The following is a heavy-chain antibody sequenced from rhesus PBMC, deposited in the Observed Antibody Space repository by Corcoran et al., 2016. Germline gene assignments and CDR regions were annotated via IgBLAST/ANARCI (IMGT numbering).Heavy chain of an antibody. Sequence: QVQLQESGPGVVKPSETLSHTCADPGGTISDSYRWSWIRQPPGKGLEWIGYIHGSSTRTNYNSSPRIRVTISKEPSKSEFSLKLSCVTAAVTAVYYCARGASSSGSYYYGYYFDYWGQGVLVTVSS. V-gene: IGHV4S10*01. CDR3: ARGASSSGSYYYGYYFDY. D-gene: IGHD3-16*01. CDR2: IHGSSTRT. J-gene: IGHJ4*01. CDR1: GGTISDSYR.